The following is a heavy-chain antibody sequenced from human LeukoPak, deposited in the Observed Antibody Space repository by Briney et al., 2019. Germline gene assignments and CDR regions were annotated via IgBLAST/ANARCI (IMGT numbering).Heavy chain of an antibody. Sequence: SETLSLTCAVYGGSFSGYYWSWIRQPPGKGLEWIGEINHSGSTNYNPSLKSRVTISVDTSKNQFSLKLSSVTAADTAVYYCAGADRFTVTRYAIDPWGQGTLVTVSS. J-gene: IGHJ5*02. V-gene: IGHV4-34*01. D-gene: IGHD4-17*01. CDR3: AGADRFTVTRYAIDP. CDR1: GGSFSGYY. CDR2: INHSGST.